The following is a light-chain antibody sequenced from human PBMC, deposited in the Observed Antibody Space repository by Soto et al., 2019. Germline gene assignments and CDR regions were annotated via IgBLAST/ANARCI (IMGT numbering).Light chain of an antibody. J-gene: IGLJ2*01. CDR3: AAWDDSLNGVV. Sequence: QSVLTQPPLASGTPGQRVTISCSGSSSNIESNTVNWYQQLPGTAPKLLIYSNNQRPSGVPDRFSGSKSGTSASLAISGLQSEDEADYYCAAWDDSLNGVVFGGGTKLTVL. CDR1: SSNIESNT. CDR2: SNN. V-gene: IGLV1-44*01.